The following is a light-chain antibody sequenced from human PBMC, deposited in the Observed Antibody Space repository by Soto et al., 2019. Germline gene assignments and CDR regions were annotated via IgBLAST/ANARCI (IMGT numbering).Light chain of an antibody. CDR3: EQRENSRSRWV. CDR2: CND. CDR1: SANIGTNY. Sequence: QSVLTPPPSAAGTPGQRVTIPCSGSSANIGTNYVYWYKQLPGTAPKLLIYCNDQRPSGVPDRLSGSKSATSASLSISGLRSEDESAYYCEQRENSRSRWVCRGGTKVTXL. J-gene: IGLJ3*02. V-gene: IGLV1-47*02.